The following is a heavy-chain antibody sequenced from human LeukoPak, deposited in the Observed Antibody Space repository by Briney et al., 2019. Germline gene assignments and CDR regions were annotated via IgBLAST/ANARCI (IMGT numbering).Heavy chain of an antibody. D-gene: IGHD5-24*01. Sequence: SQTLSLTCAVSGGSISSGGYSWSWIRQPPGKGLEWIGYIYHSGSTYYNPSLKSRVAISVDRSKNQFSLKLSSVTAADTAVYYCARAVEMAPLFDIWGQGTMVTISS. V-gene: IGHV4-30-2*01. CDR2: IYHSGST. CDR1: GGSISSGGYS. J-gene: IGHJ3*02. CDR3: ARAVEMAPLFDI.